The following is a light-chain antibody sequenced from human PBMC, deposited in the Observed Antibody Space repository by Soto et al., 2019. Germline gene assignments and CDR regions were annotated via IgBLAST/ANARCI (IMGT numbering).Light chain of an antibody. J-gene: IGKJ4*01. CDR3: QQYYSFPLT. V-gene: IGKV1-5*01. Sequence: DIQMTQSPSTVSAYVGDSVTITCRASQSITTWLAWYQQRPGKAPKLLIYDVSSLQSGVPSRFSGSGSGTEFTLTIGSLQPDDFATYYCQQYYSFPLTFGGGTKVDIK. CDR2: DVS. CDR1: QSITTW.